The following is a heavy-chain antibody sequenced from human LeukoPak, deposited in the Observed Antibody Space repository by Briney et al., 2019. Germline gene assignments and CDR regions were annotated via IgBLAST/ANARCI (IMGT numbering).Heavy chain of an antibody. D-gene: IGHD2/OR15-2a*01. J-gene: IGHJ4*02. V-gene: IGHV1-2*06. CDR2: INPNSGGT. CDR1: GYTFTDYY. Sequence: ASVKVSCKASGYTFTDYYIHWVRQAPGQGLEWMGRINPNSGGTNYAQKFQGRVTMTRDTSISTAYMELSRLSSDDTAVYYCAREYYYNSRTYFPLDHWGQGTLVTVSS. CDR3: AREYYYNSRTYFPLDH.